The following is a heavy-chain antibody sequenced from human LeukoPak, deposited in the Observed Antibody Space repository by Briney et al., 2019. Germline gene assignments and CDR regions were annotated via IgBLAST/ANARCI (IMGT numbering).Heavy chain of an antibody. CDR2: IKQDGNEK. CDR3: AREENYYYYMDV. D-gene: IGHD3-10*01. Sequence: GGSLRLSCAASGFSFSSYWMSWVRQAPGKGLEWVANIKQDGNEKYYVDSVKGRFTISRDNAKNSLYLQMNSLRGEDTALYYCAREENYYYYMDVWGKRTTVTVSS. J-gene: IGHJ6*03. CDR1: GFSFSSYW. V-gene: IGHV3-7*01.